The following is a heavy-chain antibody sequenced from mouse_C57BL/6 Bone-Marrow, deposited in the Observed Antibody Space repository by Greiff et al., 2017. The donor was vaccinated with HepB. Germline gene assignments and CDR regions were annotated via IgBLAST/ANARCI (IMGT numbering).Heavy chain of an antibody. Sequence: QVQLQQSGAELARPGASVKLSCKASGYTFTSYGISWVKQRTGQGLEWIGEIYPRSGNTYYNEKFKGKATLTADKSSSTAYMELRSLTSEDSAVYFCARSQLRLQFAYWGQGTLVTVSA. V-gene: IGHV1-81*01. CDR3: ARSQLRLQFAY. J-gene: IGHJ3*01. CDR1: GYTFTSYG. CDR2: IYPRSGNT. D-gene: IGHD3-2*02.